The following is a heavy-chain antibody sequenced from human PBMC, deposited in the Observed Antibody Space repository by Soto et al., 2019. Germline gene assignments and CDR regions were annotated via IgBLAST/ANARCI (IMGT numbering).Heavy chain of an antibody. J-gene: IGHJ4*02. Sequence: EMHLVESGGGLVKPGGSLRLSCAASGFTFSTYSMNWVRQAPGKGLEWVSSISGSGNYTHYADFLRGRFTISRDNAKTSLYLQMNSLRAEETAVYYCAREGINNYNEYYFDSCGQGTVVTVSS. CDR2: ISGSGNYT. CDR1: GFTFSTYS. D-gene: IGHD4-4*01. V-gene: IGHV3-21*01. CDR3: AREGINNYNEYYFDS.